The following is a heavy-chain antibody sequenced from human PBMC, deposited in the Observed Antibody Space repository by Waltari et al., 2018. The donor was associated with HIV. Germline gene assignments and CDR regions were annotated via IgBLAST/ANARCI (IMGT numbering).Heavy chain of an antibody. CDR3: ARGGWIQLWLFV. Sequence: QVHLEQSAAEVKKPGSSVKVSCKASGYSFNDFYIHWVRQTPGQGPEWMVYINPSAGGTNDALKFQDRVTLTTETSISTAYLQRRMLQFDDTATYFCARGGWIQLWLFVWGRGTRVTVSS. V-gene: IGHV1-2*02. D-gene: IGHD5-18*01. J-gene: IGHJ2*01. CDR1: GYSFNDFY. CDR2: INPSAGGT.